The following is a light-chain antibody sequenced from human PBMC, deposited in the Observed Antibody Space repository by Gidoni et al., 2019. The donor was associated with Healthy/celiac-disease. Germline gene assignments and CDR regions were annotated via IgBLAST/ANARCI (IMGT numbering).Light chain of an antibody. CDR2: WAS. CDR1: QSVLYSSNNKNY. Sequence: DIVMTQSPDSLTVSLGERATINCKSSQSVLYSSNNKNYLAWYQQKPGQPPKLLIYWASTRESGVPDRFSGSGSGTDFTLTIGSLQAEDVAVYYCQQYYSTPWTFGQXTKVEIK. CDR3: QQYYSTPWT. V-gene: IGKV4-1*01. J-gene: IGKJ1*01.